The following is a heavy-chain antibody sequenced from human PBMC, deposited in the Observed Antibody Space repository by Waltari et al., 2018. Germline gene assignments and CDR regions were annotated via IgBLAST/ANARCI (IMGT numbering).Heavy chain of an antibody. V-gene: IGHV6-1*01. CDR1: GDSVSSNGAA. CDR3: ARAGGGGDYFDY. D-gene: IGHD2-21*01. CDR2: TYYRSRWYN. J-gene: IGHJ4*02. Sequence: VQLQQSCPGLVKPSPTLSLTCAISGDSVSSNGAAWNWIRQSPSRGLEWLGRTYYRSRWYNDYEVSVKSRITINPDTTKNQFSRQLNSVTPEDTAVYYCARAGGGGDYFDYWGQGTLVTVSS.